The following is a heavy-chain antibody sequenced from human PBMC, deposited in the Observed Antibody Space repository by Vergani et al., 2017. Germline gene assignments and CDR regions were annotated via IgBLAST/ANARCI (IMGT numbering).Heavy chain of an antibody. Sequence: QVQLVQSGAEVKKPGSSVKVSCKASGGTFSSYAISWVRQAPGQGLEWMGGIIPIFGTANYAQKFQGRVTITADESTRTAYMELSSLRSEDTAVYCCASRDITIFGVVIIRGYYYYGMDVWGQGTTVTVSS. CDR1: GGTFSSYA. V-gene: IGHV1-69*01. CDR2: IIPIFGTA. J-gene: IGHJ6*02. CDR3: ASRDITIFGVVIIRGYYYYGMDV. D-gene: IGHD3-3*01.